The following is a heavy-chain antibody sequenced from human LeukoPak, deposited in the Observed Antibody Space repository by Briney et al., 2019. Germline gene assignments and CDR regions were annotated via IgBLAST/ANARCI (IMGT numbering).Heavy chain of an antibody. V-gene: IGHV4-38-2*02. CDR3: AREGQVVGRTMAEY. Sequence: SETLSLTCTVSGDSISSGNYWGWIRQPPGKGLGWIGSIIHTASTALNLSLRSTVTIAVDTCKNQFSLRLRSVTAADAAVCACAREGQVVGRTMAEYCGQGALVT. CDR2: IIHTAST. D-gene: IGHD1-26*01. J-gene: IGHJ4*02. CDR1: GDSISSGNY.